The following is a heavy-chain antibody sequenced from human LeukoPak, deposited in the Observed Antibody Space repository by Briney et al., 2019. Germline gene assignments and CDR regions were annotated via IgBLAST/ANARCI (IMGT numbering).Heavy chain of an antibody. V-gene: IGHV4-4*09. CDR2: IYTSGRT. CDR1: GGSISSYY. CDR3: ARLVGWFDT. Sequence: SETLSLTCTVSGGSISSYYLSWIRQPPGKGLEWIGYIYTSGRTNYTPSLTGRLTISVDMCKNHFCQKLSCVTAADTGVYYCARLVGWFDTWGQGTLVTVSS. J-gene: IGHJ5*02.